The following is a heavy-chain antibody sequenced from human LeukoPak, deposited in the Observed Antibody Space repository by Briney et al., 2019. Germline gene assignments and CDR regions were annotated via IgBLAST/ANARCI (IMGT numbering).Heavy chain of an antibody. D-gene: IGHD3-9*01. CDR3: ARERAYYDILPRWFDP. V-gene: IGHV4-61*02. Sequence: PSQTLSLTCTVSGGSISSGSYYWSWIRQPAEKGLEWIGRIYTSGSTNYNPSLKSRVTISLDTSKYQFSLKLSSVTAADTAVYYCARERAYYDILPRWFDPWGQGTLVTVSS. J-gene: IGHJ5*02. CDR1: GGSISSGSYY. CDR2: IYTSGST.